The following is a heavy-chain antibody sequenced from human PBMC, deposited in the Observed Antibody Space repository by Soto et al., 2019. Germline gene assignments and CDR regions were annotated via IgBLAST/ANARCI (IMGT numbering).Heavy chain of an antibody. V-gene: IGHV1-45*02. CDR1: EYTFTYLH. J-gene: IGHJ4*02. D-gene: IGHD3-22*01. Sequence: QMHLVQSAAEVKKTGSTVTISCEASEYTFTYLHLHWVRQAPGQGLEWLGWITIFNGNTNDAQKFQDRVVISRDTSLSTVYMTLSGLKSEDTAMYYCARSPLDSSNEIYFDSWGQGTLVTVSS. CDR3: ARSPLDSSNEIYFDS. CDR2: ITIFNGNT.